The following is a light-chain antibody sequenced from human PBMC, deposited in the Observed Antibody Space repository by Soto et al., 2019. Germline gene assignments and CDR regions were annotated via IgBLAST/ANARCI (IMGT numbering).Light chain of an antibody. Sequence: EIVLTQSPGTLSFSPGERTPLSCRASQTVRNNYLAWYQQKPGQAPRLLIYGASSRATGIPDRFSGSGSGTDFTLTISRLEPEDFAVYYCQQYGSSPITFGQGTRLEIK. CDR3: QQYGSSPIT. J-gene: IGKJ5*01. CDR1: QTVRNNY. V-gene: IGKV3-20*01. CDR2: GAS.